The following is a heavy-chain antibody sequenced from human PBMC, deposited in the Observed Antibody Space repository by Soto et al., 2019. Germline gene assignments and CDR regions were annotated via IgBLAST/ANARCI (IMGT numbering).Heavy chain of an antibody. CDR3: ARDRERVYDTYYYYGMDV. J-gene: IGHJ6*02. D-gene: IGHD2-8*01. V-gene: IGHV3-30-3*01. Sequence: QVQLVESGGGVVQPGRSLRLSCAASGFTFSSYAMHWVRQAPGKGLEWVAVISYDGSNKYYADSVKGRFTISRDNSKNTLDLQMSSLRAEDTAVYYCARDRERVYDTYYYYGMDVWGQGTTVTVSS. CDR2: ISYDGSNK. CDR1: GFTFSSYA.